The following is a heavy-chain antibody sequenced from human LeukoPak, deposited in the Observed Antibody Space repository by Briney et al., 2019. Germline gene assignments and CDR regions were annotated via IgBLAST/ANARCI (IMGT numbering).Heavy chain of an antibody. CDR2: ISYDGSNK. D-gene: IGHD3-22*01. CDR1: GFTFSSYG. Sequence: GGSLRLSCAASGFTFSSYGMHWVRQAPGKGLEWVAVISYDGSNKYYADSVKGRFTISRDNSKNTLYLQMNSLRAEDTAVYYCAKGPTYYYDSSGKAGGYWGQGTLVTVSS. V-gene: IGHV3-30*18. CDR3: AKGPTYYYDSSGKAGGY. J-gene: IGHJ4*02.